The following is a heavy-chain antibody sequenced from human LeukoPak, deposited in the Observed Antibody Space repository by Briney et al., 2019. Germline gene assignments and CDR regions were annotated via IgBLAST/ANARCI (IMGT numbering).Heavy chain of an antibody. Sequence: SETLSLTCTVSGGSMTSYYWNWIRQPSGKGLEWIGRIYSSGTTNYTPSLKSRVTMSLETSKNQFSLKLSSVTAADPDVYYCAREHRYSYDFDYWGQGTLVTVSS. CDR3: AREHRYSYDFDY. J-gene: IGHJ4*02. CDR1: GGSMTSYY. CDR2: IYSSGTT. D-gene: IGHD5-18*01. V-gene: IGHV4-4*07.